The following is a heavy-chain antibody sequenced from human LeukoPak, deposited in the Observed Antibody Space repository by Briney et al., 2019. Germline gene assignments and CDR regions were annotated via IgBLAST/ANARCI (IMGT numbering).Heavy chain of an antibody. J-gene: IGHJ4*02. V-gene: IGHV4-59*08. CDR1: GGSISGFF. Sequence: SETLSLTCTVSGGSISGFFWSWIRQPPGKGLEWIGYIYYTGNTTYNPSLKSRLSISVDTSKNQFSLKLSSVTAADTAVYYCARHQFTALAVWGQGTLVTVSS. CDR3: ARHQFTALAV. CDR2: IYYTGNT.